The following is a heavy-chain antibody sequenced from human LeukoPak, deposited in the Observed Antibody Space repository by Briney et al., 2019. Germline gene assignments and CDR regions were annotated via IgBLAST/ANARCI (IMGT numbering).Heavy chain of an antibody. CDR1: GFTFSSYA. CDR2: IGGSGTST. V-gene: IGHV3-23*01. Sequence: PGGSLRLSCAASGFTFSSYAMIWVRQAPGEGLEWVSAIGGSGTSTFYADSVKGRFTISRDNSKNTLYLQMNSLRAEDAAVYYCAKTSQGHPPYYCSMDVWGQGTTVTVSS. J-gene: IGHJ6*02. CDR3: AKTSQGHPPYYCSMDV.